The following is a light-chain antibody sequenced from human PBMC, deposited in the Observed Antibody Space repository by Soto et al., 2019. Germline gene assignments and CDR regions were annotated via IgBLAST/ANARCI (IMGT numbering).Light chain of an antibody. Sequence: DIQGTQSPSSLSASVGDRITITCRASQRISCWLAWYQQTPGKAPKLLIFDASSLETGVPSRFSGSGSGTEFTLTITSLQPDDFATYYCQQYSSYPSTFGQGTKVEV. CDR3: QQYSSYPST. CDR1: QRISCW. V-gene: IGKV1-5*01. CDR2: DAS. J-gene: IGKJ1*01.